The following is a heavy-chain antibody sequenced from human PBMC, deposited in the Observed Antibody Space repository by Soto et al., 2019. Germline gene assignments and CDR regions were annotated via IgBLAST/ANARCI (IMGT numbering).Heavy chain of an antibody. CDR1: GYTFTSYG. D-gene: IGHD3-3*01. CDR2: ISAYNGNT. Sequence: ASVKVSCKASGYTFTSYGISWVRQAPGQGLEWMGWISAYNGNTNYAQKLQGRVTMTTDTSTSTAYMELRSLRSDDTAVYYCARAVSSNDSWSGYYTGRYYGMDVWGQGTTVTVSS. CDR3: ARAVSSNDSWSGYYTGRYYGMDV. J-gene: IGHJ6*02. V-gene: IGHV1-18*04.